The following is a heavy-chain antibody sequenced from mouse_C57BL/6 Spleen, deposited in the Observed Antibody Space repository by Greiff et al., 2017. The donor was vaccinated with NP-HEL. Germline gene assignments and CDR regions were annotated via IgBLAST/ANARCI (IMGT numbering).Heavy chain of an antibody. V-gene: IGHV1-82*01. J-gene: IGHJ4*01. Sequence: VQLQQSGPELVKPGASVKISCKASGYAFSSSWMNWVKQRPGKGLEWIGRIYPGDGDTNYNGKFKGKATLTADKSSSTAYMQLSSLTSEDSAVYFCARWDNYAYAMDYWGQGTSVTVSS. D-gene: IGHD1-3*01. CDR2: IYPGDGDT. CDR1: GYAFSSSW. CDR3: ARWDNYAYAMDY.